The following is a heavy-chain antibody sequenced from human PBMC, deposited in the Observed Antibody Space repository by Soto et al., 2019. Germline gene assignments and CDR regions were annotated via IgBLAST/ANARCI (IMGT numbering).Heavy chain of an antibody. CDR1: GFTFSSYG. CDR2: IWYDGGNK. V-gene: IGHV3-33*01. J-gene: IGHJ4*02. Sequence: PGGSLRLSCAASGFTFSSYGMHWVRQAPGKGLEWVAVIWYDGGNKYYADSVKGRFTISRDNSKNTLYLQMNSLRAEDTAVYYCARAYYDILTGYYPFDYWGQGTLVTVSS. CDR3: ARAYYDILTGYYPFDY. D-gene: IGHD3-9*01.